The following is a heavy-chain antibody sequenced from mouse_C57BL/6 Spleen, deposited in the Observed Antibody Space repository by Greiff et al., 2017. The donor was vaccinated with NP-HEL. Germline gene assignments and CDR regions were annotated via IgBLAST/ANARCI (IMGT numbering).Heavy chain of an antibody. D-gene: IGHD1-1*02. CDR1: GYTFTEYT. CDR3: ARHEAYYGETWFAY. CDR2: FYPGSGSI. V-gene: IGHV1-62-2*01. Sequence: VNVVESGAELVKPGASVKLSCKASGYTFTEYTIHWVKQRSGQGLEWIGWFYPGSGSIKYNEKFKDKATLTADKSSSTVYMELSRLTSEDSAVYFCARHEAYYGETWFAYWGQGTLVTVSA. J-gene: IGHJ3*01.